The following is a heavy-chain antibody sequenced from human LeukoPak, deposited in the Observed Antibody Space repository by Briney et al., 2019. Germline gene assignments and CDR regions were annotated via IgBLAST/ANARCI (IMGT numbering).Heavy chain of an antibody. D-gene: IGHD2-2*01. J-gene: IGHJ5*02. CDR1: GGSISSSNW. Sequence: SETLSPTCAVSGGSISSSNWWNWVRQTPEKGLEWIGEIHHKWGTNYNPSLKSRLTISVDKSKNQVSLRLSSVAAADTALYYCARAQEGCSRASCYLEPWGQGTLVAVSS. V-gene: IGHV4-4*02. CDR2: IHHKWGT. CDR3: ARAQEGCSRASCYLEP.